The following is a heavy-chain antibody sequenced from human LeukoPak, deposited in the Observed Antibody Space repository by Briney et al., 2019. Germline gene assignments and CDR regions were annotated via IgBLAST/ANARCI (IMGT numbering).Heavy chain of an antibody. CDR1: GFTFSSYW. D-gene: IGHD2-21*02. Sequence: GGSLRLSCAASGFTFSSYWMHWVRQAPGKGLVWVSRIISDGSSTSYADSVKGRFTISRDNSKNTLYLQINSLRAEDTAVYYCASANCGGDCSYDYWGQGTLVTVSS. J-gene: IGHJ4*02. CDR3: ASANCGGDCSYDY. V-gene: IGHV3-74*01. CDR2: IISDGSST.